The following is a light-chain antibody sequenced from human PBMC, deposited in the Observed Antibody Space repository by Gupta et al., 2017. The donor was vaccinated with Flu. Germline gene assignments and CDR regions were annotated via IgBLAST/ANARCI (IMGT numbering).Light chain of an antibody. J-gene: IGLJ3*02. CDR1: VLATHH. V-gene: IGLV3-25*02. CDR2: KDT. CDR3: QSLVTSDTWV. Sequence: SPELTQPASVSVSPGQTATITCSGDVLATHHAYCYQQKPGQAPPLVVFKDTERPSGIPEILSGSTSETTVTLTINSVQAEDEADYYCQSLVTSDTWVCGAGTKLTVL.